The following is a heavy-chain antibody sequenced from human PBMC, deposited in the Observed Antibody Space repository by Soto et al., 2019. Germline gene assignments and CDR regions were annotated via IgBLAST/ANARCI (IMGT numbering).Heavy chain of an antibody. CDR2: IWYDGSNK. V-gene: IGHV3-33*01. Sequence: QLGGSLRLSCAASGFTFSSYGMHWVRQAPGKGLEWVAVIWYDGSNKYYADSVKGRFTISRDNSKNTLYLQMNSLRAEDTAVYYCARDLQVLMVYAVTRKRYGMDVWGQGTTVTVSS. D-gene: IGHD2-8*01. J-gene: IGHJ6*02. CDR1: GFTFSSYG. CDR3: ARDLQVLMVYAVTRKRYGMDV.